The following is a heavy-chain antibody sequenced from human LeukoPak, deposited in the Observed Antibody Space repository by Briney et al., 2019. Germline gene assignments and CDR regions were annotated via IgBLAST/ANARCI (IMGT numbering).Heavy chain of an antibody. CDR2: IYYSGST. V-gene: IGHV4-59*12. D-gene: IGHD6-19*01. Sequence: SETLSLTCTVSGGSISSYYWSWIRQPPGKGLGWIGYIYYSGSTNYNPSLKSRVTISVDTSKNQFSLKLSSVTAADTAVYYCARAPLGIAVAGTGVIFDYWGQGTLVTVSS. J-gene: IGHJ4*02. CDR3: ARAPLGIAVAGTGVIFDY. CDR1: GGSISSYY.